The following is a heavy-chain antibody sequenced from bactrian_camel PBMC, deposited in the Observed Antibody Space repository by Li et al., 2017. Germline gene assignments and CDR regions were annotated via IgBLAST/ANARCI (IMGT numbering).Heavy chain of an antibody. J-gene: IGHJ6*01. D-gene: IGHD4*01. Sequence: HVQLVESGGGSVQAGGSLRVSCVAIGRMHKNWCMAWFRQAPGKEREGVAAVYLGSGRTYYATSVLGRFTISQDNAKNTLYLQMNSLKPEDTATYYCAADLVDLSGPGDYSYGCPDPRDSGDYGYWGRGTQVTVS. V-gene: IGHV3S1*01. CDR2: VYLGSGRT. CDR1: GRMHKNWC. CDR3: AADLVDLSGPGDYSYGCPDPRDSGDYGY.